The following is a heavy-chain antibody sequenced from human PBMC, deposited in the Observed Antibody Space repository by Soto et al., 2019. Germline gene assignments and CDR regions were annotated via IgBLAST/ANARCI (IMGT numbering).Heavy chain of an antibody. CDR2: INPSGGST. CDR3: ARDGVTMVRGVIITFYYYMDG. CDR1: GYTFTSYY. D-gene: IGHD3-10*01. J-gene: IGHJ6*03. Sequence: GASVKVSCKASGYTFTSYYMHWVRQAPGQGLEWMGIINPSGGSTSYAQKFQGRVTMTRDTSTSTVYMELSSLRSEDTAVYYCARDGVTMVRGVIITFYYYMDGWGKGTTVTVAS. V-gene: IGHV1-46*03.